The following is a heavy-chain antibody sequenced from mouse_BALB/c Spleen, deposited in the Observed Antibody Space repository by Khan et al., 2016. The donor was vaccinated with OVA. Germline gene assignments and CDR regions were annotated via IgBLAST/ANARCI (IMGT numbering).Heavy chain of an antibody. CDR3: ARWFTY. V-gene: IGHV3-2*02. J-gene: IGHJ3*01. CDR2: INYSGAT. Sequence: DVQLQESGPGLVKPSQSLSLTCTVTGYSITSDYAWNWIRQFPGNKLEWMGYINYSGATSYLPSLKSRISITRDTSKNQFFLQLNSVTTEDSATYYCARWFTYWGQGTLGTVS. CDR1: GYSITSDYA.